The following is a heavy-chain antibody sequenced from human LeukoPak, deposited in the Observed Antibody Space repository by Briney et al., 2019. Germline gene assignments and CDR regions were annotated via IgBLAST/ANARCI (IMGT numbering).Heavy chain of an antibody. CDR1: GGSFSGYY. J-gene: IGHJ3*02. D-gene: IGHD2-21*02. V-gene: IGHV4-34*01. CDR2: INHSGST. CDR3: AREVTTIPRHAFDI. Sequence: SETLSDTRAVYGGSFSGYYRSWIRQPPGKGLEWIGEINHSGSTNYNPSLKSRVTISVDTSKNQFSLKLSSVTAADTAVYYCAREVTTIPRHAFDIWDKQTMVTVSS.